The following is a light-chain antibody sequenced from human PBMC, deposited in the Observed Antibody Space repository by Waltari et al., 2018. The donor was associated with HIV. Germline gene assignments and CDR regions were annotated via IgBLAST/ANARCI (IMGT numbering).Light chain of an antibody. CDR1: SSDVGGYNY. Sequence: QSALTQPASVSGSPGQSINISCTGTSSDVGGYNYVSWYQQHPGKAPKVMIYDVNNRPSGVSNRCSGSKSGNTASLTISGLQAEDEADYYCSSYTSSSTLGVFGTGTNVSVL. CDR2: DVN. CDR3: SSYTSSSTLGV. J-gene: IGLJ1*01. V-gene: IGLV2-14*01.